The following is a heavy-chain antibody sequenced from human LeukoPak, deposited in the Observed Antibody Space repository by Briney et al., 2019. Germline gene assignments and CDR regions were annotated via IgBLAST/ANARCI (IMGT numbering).Heavy chain of an antibody. CDR1: GGSFSGYY. D-gene: IGHD2-2*01. V-gene: IGHV4-34*01. J-gene: IGHJ3*02. Sequence: SETLSLTCAVYGGSFSGYYWGWIRQPPGKGLEWIGEINHSGSTNYNPSLKSRVTISVDTSKNQFSLKLSSVTAADTAVYYCARGGYCSSTSCYLVSFDAFDIWGQGTMVTVSS. CDR3: ARGGYCSSTSCYLVSFDAFDI. CDR2: INHSGST.